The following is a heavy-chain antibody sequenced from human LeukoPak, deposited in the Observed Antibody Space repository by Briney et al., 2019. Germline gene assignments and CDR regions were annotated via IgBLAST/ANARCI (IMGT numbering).Heavy chain of an antibody. CDR3: ARAVSYYDSSGYRSFDAFDI. D-gene: IGHD3-22*01. CDR2: IYYSGST. CDR1: GGSISSSSYY. J-gene: IGHJ3*02. V-gene: IGHV4-39*07. Sequence: SETLSLTCTVSGGSISSSSYYWGWIRQPPGKGLEWIGSIYYSGSTYYNPSLKSRVTISVDTSKNQFSLKLSSVTAADTAVYYCARAVSYYDSSGYRSFDAFDIWGQGTMVTVSS.